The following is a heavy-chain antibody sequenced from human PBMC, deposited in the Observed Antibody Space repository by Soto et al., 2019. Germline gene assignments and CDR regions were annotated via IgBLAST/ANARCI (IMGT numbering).Heavy chain of an antibody. V-gene: IGHV1-69*06. CDR1: GGTFSSYA. D-gene: IGHD6-13*01. Sequence: ASVKVSCKASGGTFSSYAISWVRQAPGQGLEWMGGIIPIFGTANYAQKFQGRVTITADKSTSTAYMELSSLRSEDTAVYYCARDWVAIAPGYYYYGMDVWGQGTTVTVSS. CDR3: ARDWVAIAPGYYYYGMDV. J-gene: IGHJ6*02. CDR2: IIPIFGTA.